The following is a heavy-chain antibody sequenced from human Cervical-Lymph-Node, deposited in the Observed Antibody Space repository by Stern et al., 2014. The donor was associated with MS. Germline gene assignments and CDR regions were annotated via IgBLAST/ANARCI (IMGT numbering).Heavy chain of an antibody. CDR1: GFTFSSYA. J-gene: IGHJ4*02. V-gene: IGHV3-23*01. CDR3: ANNIVAMQDFDY. CDR2: ISGSGGST. D-gene: IGHD5-12*01. Sequence: EVQLLESGGGLVQPGGSLRLSCAASGFTFSSYAMRRVRQAPGRGLEWVSAISGSGGSTYYADSVKGRFTISRDNSKNTLYLEMNSLRAEDTAVYYCANNIVAMQDFDYWGQGTLVTVSS.